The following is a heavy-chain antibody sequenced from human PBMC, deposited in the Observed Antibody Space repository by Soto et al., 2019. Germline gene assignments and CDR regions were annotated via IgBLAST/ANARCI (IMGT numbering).Heavy chain of an antibody. D-gene: IGHD2-2*01. CDR2: INHSGST. CDR3: ARGREDIVVVPAAMPNRSYYYYYYMDV. CDR1: GGSISSSSYY. J-gene: IGHJ6*03. V-gene: IGHV4-39*07. Sequence: PSETLSLTCTVSGGSISSSSYYWGWIRQPPGKGLEWIGEINHSGSTNYNPSLKSRVTISVDTSKNQFSLKLSSVTAADTAVYYCARGREDIVVVPAAMPNRSYYYYYYMDVWGKGTTVTVSS.